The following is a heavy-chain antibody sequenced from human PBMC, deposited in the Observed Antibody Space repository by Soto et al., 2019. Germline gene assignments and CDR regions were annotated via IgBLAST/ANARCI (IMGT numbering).Heavy chain of an antibody. CDR2: INPNSGGT. CDR1: GYTFTGYY. CDR3: ARWSEWGGYSYGLSPYYFDY. D-gene: IGHD5-18*01. Sequence: ASVKVSCKASGYTFTGYYMHWVRQAPGQGLEWMGWINPNSGGTNYAQKFQGWVTMTRDTSISTAYMELSRLRSDDTAVYYCARWSEWGGYSYGLSPYYFDYWGQGTLVTVSS. J-gene: IGHJ4*02. V-gene: IGHV1-2*04.